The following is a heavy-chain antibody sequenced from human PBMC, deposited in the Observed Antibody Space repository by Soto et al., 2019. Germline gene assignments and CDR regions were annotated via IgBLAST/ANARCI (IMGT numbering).Heavy chain of an antibody. CDR2: ISTSSSYI. Sequence: GGSLRLSCAGSGFTFIDYAMNWVRQAPGKGLEWVSSISTSSSYINYADSVKGRFTISRDNAKNSLYLQMNSLRDEDTAVSYCARDGSDRWPPAWFDPWGQGTLVTVSS. J-gene: IGHJ5*02. D-gene: IGHD1-1*01. CDR3: ARDGSDRWPPAWFDP. CDR1: GFTFIDYA. V-gene: IGHV3-21*06.